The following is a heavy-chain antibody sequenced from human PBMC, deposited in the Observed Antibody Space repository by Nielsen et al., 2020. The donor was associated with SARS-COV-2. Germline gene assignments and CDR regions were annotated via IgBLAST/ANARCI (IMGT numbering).Heavy chain of an antibody. J-gene: IGHJ3*02. CDR1: GGSISSGGYY. D-gene: IGHD3-3*01. Sequence: SETLSLTCTVSGGSISSGGYYWSWIRQHPGKGLEWIGYIYYSGSTYYNPSLKSRVTISVDTSKNQFSLKLSSVTAADTAVYYCARAQTSRITIFGVVGAFDIWDQGTMVTVSS. CDR2: IYYSGST. CDR3: ARAQTSRITIFGVVGAFDI. V-gene: IGHV4-31*03.